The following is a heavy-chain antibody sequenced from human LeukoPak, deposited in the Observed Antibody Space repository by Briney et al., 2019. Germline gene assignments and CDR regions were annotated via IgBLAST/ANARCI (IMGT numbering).Heavy chain of an antibody. V-gene: IGHV3-23*01. CDR2: ISGSGGST. CDR1: GFTFSSYG. D-gene: IGHD5-18*01. Sequence: GGSLRLSCAASGFTFSSYGMSWVRQAPGKGLEWVSAISGSGGSTYYADSVKGRFTISRDNAKNSLYLQMNSLRAEDTAVYYCARVTAKPYYYYYMDVWGKGTTVTISS. J-gene: IGHJ6*03. CDR3: ARVTAKPYYYYYMDV.